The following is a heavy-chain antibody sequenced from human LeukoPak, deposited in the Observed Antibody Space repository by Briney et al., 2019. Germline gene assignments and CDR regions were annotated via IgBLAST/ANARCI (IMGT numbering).Heavy chain of an antibody. CDR1: GYTFTKYG. J-gene: IGHJ4*02. D-gene: IGHD6-6*01. CDR3: ARGRGVYASSSTTFDY. CDR2: ISPYNGNR. V-gene: IGHV1-18*01. Sequence: ASVKVSCKASGYTFTKYGITWVRQAPGQGLEWMGWISPYNGNRSYAQKLQDRVTMTTDTSTSTAYMELRSLRSDDTAVYYCARGRGVYASSSTTFDYWGQGTLVTVSS.